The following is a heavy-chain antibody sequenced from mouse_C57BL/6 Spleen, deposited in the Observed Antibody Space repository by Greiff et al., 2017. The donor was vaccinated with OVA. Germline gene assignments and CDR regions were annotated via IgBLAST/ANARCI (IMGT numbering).Heavy chain of an antibody. CDR2: IDPSDSYT. CDR3: ARGYDGYYGAD. CDR1: GYTFTSYW. J-gene: IGHJ3*01. Sequence: QVQLQQPGAELVMPGASVKLSCKASGYTFTSYWMHWVKQRPGQGLEWIGEIDPSDSYTNYNQKFKGKSTLTVDKSSSTAYMQLSSLTSEDSAVYYCARGYDGYYGADWGQGTLVTVSA. D-gene: IGHD2-3*01. V-gene: IGHV1-69*01.